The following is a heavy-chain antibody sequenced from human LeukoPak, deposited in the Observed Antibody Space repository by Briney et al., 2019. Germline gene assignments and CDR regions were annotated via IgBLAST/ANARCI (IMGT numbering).Heavy chain of an antibody. CDR3: ARDRGRGGLISAFDI. CDR2: ISIGDGRT. D-gene: IGHD3-16*01. CDR1: GYNFNNFG. V-gene: IGHV1-18*01. Sequence: ASVKVSCKTSGYNFNNFGITWVRQAPGQGPEWMGWISIGDGRTHYGRKFQDRVSMTREMSSNTAFLELSSLRSDDTAVYYCARDRGRGGLISAFDIWGQGTMVTVSS. J-gene: IGHJ3*02.